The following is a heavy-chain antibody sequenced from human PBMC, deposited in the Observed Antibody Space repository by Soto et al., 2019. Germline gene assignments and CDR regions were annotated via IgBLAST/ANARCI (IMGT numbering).Heavy chain of an antibody. CDR1: GDSVTSGNYY. CDR3: ARAVGYSSSWYDYYYYGMDV. V-gene: IGHV4-61*01. Sequence: PSETLSLTCTVSGDSVTSGNYYWSWIRQPPGKGLEWIGYIYYSGSTNYNPSLKSRVTISVDTSKNQFSLKLSSVTAADTAVYYCARAVGYSSSWYDYYYYGMDVWGQGTTVTVSS. D-gene: IGHD6-13*01. J-gene: IGHJ6*02. CDR2: IYYSGST.